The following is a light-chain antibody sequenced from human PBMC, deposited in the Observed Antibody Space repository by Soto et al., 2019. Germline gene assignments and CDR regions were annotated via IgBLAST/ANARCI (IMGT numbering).Light chain of an antibody. CDR2: GAS. V-gene: IGKV3-20*01. CDR3: HQYGTSYT. CDR1: QSVSSSH. J-gene: IGKJ2*01. Sequence: VLTQSPASLSLSPGERAALSCRASQSVSSSHLVWYQQKPGQAPRLLIYGASTRATGIPDRFSGSGSGTDFTLTISRLEPEDFALYYCHQYGTSYTFGQGNKLEI.